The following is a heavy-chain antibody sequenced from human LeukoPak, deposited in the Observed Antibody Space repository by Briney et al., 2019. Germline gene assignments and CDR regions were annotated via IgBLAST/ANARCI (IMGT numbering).Heavy chain of an antibody. D-gene: IGHD3-10*01. Sequence: PGGSLRLSCAASGFTFSSYAMSWVRQAPGKGLEWVSAISGSGGSTFYADSVKGRFTISRDNSKNTLYLQMNSLRAEDTAVYCCAKDRVWLANPEYFQHWGQGTLVTVSS. CDR3: AKDRVWLANPEYFQH. J-gene: IGHJ1*01. CDR2: ISGSGGST. CDR1: GFTFSSYA. V-gene: IGHV3-23*01.